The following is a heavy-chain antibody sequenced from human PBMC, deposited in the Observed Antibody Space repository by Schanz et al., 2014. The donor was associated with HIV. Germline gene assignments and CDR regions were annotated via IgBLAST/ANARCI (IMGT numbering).Heavy chain of an antibody. CDR2: ISGSGGST. D-gene: IGHD6-19*01. V-gene: IGHV3-23*04. Sequence: EVQLVESGGGLVKPGGSLRLSCEAPGLTFSKYAMSWVRQAPGKGLEWVSGISGSGGSTYYAESVKGRFDISRDNSKNTLYLQMNSLRSDDTAVYYCAKDAYRSGWFYFDSWGQGTPVTVSS. CDR1: GLTFSKYA. J-gene: IGHJ4*02. CDR3: AKDAYRSGWFYFDS.